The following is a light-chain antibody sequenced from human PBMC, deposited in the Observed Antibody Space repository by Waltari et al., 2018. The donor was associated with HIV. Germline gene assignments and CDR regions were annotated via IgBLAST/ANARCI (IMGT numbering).Light chain of an antibody. V-gene: IGLV2-8*01. CDR3: SSYAGGSNFV. CDR1: SDDVGRYDY. Sequence: QSALTQPPSASGSAGQSVTISCTGGSDDVGRYDYVSWYQQHPGTAPKVIIYDVNGRPSGVPDRFSGFKSGNTASLTVSGLQAEDEADYYCSSYAGGSNFVFGTGTKVTVV. J-gene: IGLJ1*01. CDR2: DVN.